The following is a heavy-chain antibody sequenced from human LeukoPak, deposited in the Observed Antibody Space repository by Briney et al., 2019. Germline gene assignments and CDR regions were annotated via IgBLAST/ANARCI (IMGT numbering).Heavy chain of an antibody. CDR1: GFTFGSFP. V-gene: IGHV3-48*01. CDR2: ISGSDIR. CDR3: ARGRPGTNPDPFDV. Sequence: GRSLRVSCVASGFTFGSFPMNWGRQAPGKWLQWLSYISGSDIRYAHSVKGRFTISRDNVKNSLFLQMNSLRVEDTAVYSCARGRPGTNPDPFDVWGPGTMVTVSS. D-gene: IGHD4-17*01. J-gene: IGHJ3*01.